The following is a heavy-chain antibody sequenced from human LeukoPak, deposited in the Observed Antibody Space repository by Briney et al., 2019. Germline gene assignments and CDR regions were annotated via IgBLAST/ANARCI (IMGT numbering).Heavy chain of an antibody. CDR1: GFTFRIYA. V-gene: IGHV3-23*01. CDR2: ISGSGGST. Sequence: GGSLRLSCAGSGFTFRIYAMSWVRQAPGKGLEWVSAISGSGGSTYYADSVKGRFTISRDNSKNTLYLQMNSLRVEDTAVYYCAGDGGLVDFDSWGQGTLITVSS. CDR3: AGDGGLVDFDS. D-gene: IGHD3-16*01. J-gene: IGHJ4*02.